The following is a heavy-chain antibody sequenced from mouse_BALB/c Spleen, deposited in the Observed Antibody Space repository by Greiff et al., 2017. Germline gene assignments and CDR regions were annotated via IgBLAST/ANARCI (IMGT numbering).Heavy chain of an antibody. CDR1: GYSITSDYA. D-gene: IGHD2-1*01. CDR2: ISYSGST. CDR3: ARSTHGFAY. V-gene: IGHV3-2*02. Sequence: EVKLVESGPGLVKPSQSLSLTCTVTGYSITSDYAWNWIRQFPGNKLEWMGYISYSGSTSYNPSLKSRISITRDTSKNQFFLQLNSVTTEDTATYYCARSTHGFAYWGQGTLVTVSA. J-gene: IGHJ3*01.